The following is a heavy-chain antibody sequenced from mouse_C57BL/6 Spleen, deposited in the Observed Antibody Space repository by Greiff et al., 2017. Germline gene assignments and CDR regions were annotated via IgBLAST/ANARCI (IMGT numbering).Heavy chain of an antibody. V-gene: IGHV1-7*01. CDR3: ARGDTSVVATPYDYARDY. D-gene: IGHD1-1*01. CDR2: INPGSGCT. CDR1: GYTFTSYL. Sequence: VQLKQSGAELAKPGASVKLSCKASGYTFTSYLMDWVKQRPGQGLEWIGLINPGSGCTKYNEKFKGKATLTADKSSSTGYMQLRSLTYEDSAVYYCARGDTSVVATPYDYARDYWGQGTSVTVSS. J-gene: IGHJ4*01.